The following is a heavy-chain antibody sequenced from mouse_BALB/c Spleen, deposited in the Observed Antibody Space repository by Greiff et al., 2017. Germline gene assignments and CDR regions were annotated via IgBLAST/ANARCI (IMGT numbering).Heavy chain of an antibody. CDR3: ARRFITTAKGAMDY. J-gene: IGHJ4*01. D-gene: IGHD1-2*01. Sequence: VQLQQSGPGLVQPSQSLSITCTVSGFSLTSYGVHWVRQSPGKGLEWLGVIWSGGSTDYNAAFISRLSISKDNSKSQVFFKMNSLQANDTAIYYCARRFITTAKGAMDYWGQGTSVTVSS. CDR1: GFSLTSYG. V-gene: IGHV2-2*02. CDR2: IWSGGST.